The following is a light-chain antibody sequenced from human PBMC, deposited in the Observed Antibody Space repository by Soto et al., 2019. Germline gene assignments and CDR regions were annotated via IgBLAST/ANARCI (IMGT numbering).Light chain of an antibody. CDR1: QNIGNY. Sequence: DIQMAQSPSTLSGSVGDRVTITCRASQNIGNYLAWYQQKIGRAPKILIYWTSNLERGVPSRFSGSGTETEFTLTISSLQPDDFASYFCQQYISYPWTFGQGTKVEI. V-gene: IGKV1-5*03. CDR3: QQYISYPWT. J-gene: IGKJ1*01. CDR2: WTS.